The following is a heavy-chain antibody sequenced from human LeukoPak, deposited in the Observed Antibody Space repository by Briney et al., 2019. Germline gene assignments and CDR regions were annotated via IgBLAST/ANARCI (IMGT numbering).Heavy chain of an antibody. CDR1: GGTFSSYA. V-gene: IGHV1-69*01. D-gene: IGHD3-9*01. CDR3: ATAVLRYFDWLLALDY. J-gene: IGHJ4*02. CDR2: IIPIFGTA. Sequence: SVKVSCKASGGTFSSYAISWVRQAPGQGLEWMGGIIPIFGTANYAQKFQGRVTITADESTSTAYMELSSLRSEDTAVYYCATAVLRYFDWLLALDYWGQGTLVTVSS.